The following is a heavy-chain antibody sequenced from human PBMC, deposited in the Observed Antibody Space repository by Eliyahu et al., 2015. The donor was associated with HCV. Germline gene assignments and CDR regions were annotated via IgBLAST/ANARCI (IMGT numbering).Heavy chain of an antibody. CDR1: DGYXTTNGNY. Sequence: QVRLQESGPALVKPSQTLSLTCSVSDGYXTTNGNYWTWXRQHPGRGLEWIGYNYYGGNTDYNPSLRGRVSISLDPSKGQFSLTLSSMTAADTAVYYCVRGRHDWSDSFDVWGQGIMVTVS. CDR2: NYYGGNT. D-gene: IGHD3-9*01. CDR3: VRGRHDWSDSFDV. V-gene: IGHV4-31*02. J-gene: IGHJ3*01.